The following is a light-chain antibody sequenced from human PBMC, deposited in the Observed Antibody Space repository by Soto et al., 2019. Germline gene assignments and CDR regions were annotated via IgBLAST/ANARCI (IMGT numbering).Light chain of an antibody. V-gene: IGLV4-69*01. J-gene: IGLJ2*01. Sequence: QLVLTQSPSASASLGASVKHTCTLSSGHSSYAIAWHQQQPEKAPRYLLKLNSDGSHSKGDGIPDRFSGSSSGAERYLTISSLQSEDEADYYCQTWGTGVVFGGGTKLTVL. CDR2: LNSDGSH. CDR1: SGHSSYA. CDR3: QTWGTGVV.